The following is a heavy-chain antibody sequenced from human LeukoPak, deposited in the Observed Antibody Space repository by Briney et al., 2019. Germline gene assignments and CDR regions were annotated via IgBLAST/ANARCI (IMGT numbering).Heavy chain of an antibody. V-gene: IGHV1-69*06. D-gene: IGHD2-15*01. CDR2: IIPIFGTA. Sequence: SVKVSGKASGDTLGNYAIAWVRQAPGQGLEWLGRIIPIFGTAYYAQKFQGRVTITADKSTNTAYMEMSSLKSEDTAAYYCAREPGGFRKYLAYRGKGALVTVSS. J-gene: IGHJ4*02. CDR3: AREPGGFRKYLAY. CDR1: GDTLGNYA.